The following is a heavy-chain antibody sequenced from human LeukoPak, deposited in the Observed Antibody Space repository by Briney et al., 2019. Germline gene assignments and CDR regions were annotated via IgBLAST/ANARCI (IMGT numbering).Heavy chain of an antibody. Sequence: ASVKVSCKASGYTFTNYGMTWVRQAPGQGLEWMGWISDYNGNSNYAQRLQGRVTMTTDTSTSTAYMELRSLRSDDTAVYYCARVIDGSSWLDCWGQGTLVTVSS. D-gene: IGHD2-15*01. CDR3: ARVIDGSSWLDC. CDR1: GYTFTNYG. J-gene: IGHJ4*02. CDR2: ISDYNGNS. V-gene: IGHV1-18*01.